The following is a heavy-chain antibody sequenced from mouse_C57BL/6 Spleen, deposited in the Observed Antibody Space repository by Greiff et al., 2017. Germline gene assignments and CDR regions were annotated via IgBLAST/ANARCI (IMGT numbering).Heavy chain of an antibody. CDR2: ISSASSTI. CDR1: GFTFSDYG. J-gene: IGHJ4*01. CDR3: ARPYDYEAMEY. Sequence: EVKLMESGGGLVKPGGSLKLSCAASGFTFSDYGMHWVSQAPEKGLEWVAYISSASSTINYAETVQGRFTISRDNAKNTLFLQMTRLRAEDTAMYYCARPYDYEAMEYWGQGTLVTVSS. V-gene: IGHV5-17*01. D-gene: IGHD6-5*01.